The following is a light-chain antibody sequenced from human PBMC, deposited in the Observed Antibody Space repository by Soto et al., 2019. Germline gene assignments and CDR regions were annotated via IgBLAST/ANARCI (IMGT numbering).Light chain of an antibody. CDR2: RNN. V-gene: IGLV1-47*01. Sequence: QSVLTQPPSASGTPGQRVTISCSGSSSNIGSNYVSWYQQLPGTAPKLLIYRNNQRPSGVPDRISGSKSGTSASLAISGLRSEDEADYYCAAWDDRLSGHVVFGGGTQLTVL. J-gene: IGLJ2*01. CDR1: SSNIGSNY. CDR3: AAWDDRLSGHVV.